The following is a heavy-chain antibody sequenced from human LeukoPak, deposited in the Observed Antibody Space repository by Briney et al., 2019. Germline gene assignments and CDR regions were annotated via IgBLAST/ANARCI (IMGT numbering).Heavy chain of an antibody. D-gene: IGHD1-1*01. CDR2: ISGSGGST. V-gene: IGHV3-23*01. Sequence: GGSLRLSCAASGFTFSSYAMSWVRQAPGKGLEWVSAISGSGGSTYYADSVKGRFTISRDNSKNTLYLQMNSLRAEDTAVYYCAKDGSGLVRSTAGTTGWFDPWGQGTLVTVSS. J-gene: IGHJ5*02. CDR1: GFTFSSYA. CDR3: AKDGSGLVRSTAGTTGWFDP.